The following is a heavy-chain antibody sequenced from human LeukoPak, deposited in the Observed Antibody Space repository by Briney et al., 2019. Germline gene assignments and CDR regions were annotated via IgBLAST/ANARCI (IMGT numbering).Heavy chain of an antibody. CDR3: AKASCSSSSCYYFDN. V-gene: IGHV3-30-3*01. Sequence: PGGSLRLSCAASGFTFSDYAMHWVRQAPGEGLEWVAVISFDGSNKYYADSVKGRFTISRDSSKNTLYLQMNSLRAGDTAVYYCAKASCSSSSCYYFDNWGQGTLVTVSS. CDR1: GFTFSDYA. D-gene: IGHD2-2*01. CDR2: ISFDGSNK. J-gene: IGHJ4*02.